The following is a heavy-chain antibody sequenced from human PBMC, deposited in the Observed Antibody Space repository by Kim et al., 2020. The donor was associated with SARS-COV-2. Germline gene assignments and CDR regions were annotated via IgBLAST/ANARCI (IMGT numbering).Heavy chain of an antibody. Sequence: RVTISVDTSKNQFSLKLSSVTAADTAVYYCARAGLGPYDSSGYYYRGFDYWGQGTLVTVSS. J-gene: IGHJ4*02. D-gene: IGHD3-22*01. V-gene: IGHV4-34*01. CDR3: ARAGLGPYDSSGYYYRGFDY.